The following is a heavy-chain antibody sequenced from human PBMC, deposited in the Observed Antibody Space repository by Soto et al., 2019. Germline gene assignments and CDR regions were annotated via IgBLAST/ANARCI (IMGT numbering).Heavy chain of an antibody. V-gene: IGHV3-74*01. D-gene: IGHD6-13*01. CDR2: INSDGSST. Sequence: GGSLRLSCAASGFTFSSYWMHWVRQAPGKGLVWVSRINSDGSSTSYADSVKGRFTISRDNAKNTLYLQMNSLRAEDTAVYYCAREYSSSWQEFDYWGQGTLVTVSS. CDR3: AREYSSSWQEFDY. CDR1: GFTFSSYW. J-gene: IGHJ4*02.